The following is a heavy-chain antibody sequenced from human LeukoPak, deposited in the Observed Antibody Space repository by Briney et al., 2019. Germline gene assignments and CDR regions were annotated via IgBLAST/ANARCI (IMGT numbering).Heavy chain of an antibody. V-gene: IGHV3-33*08. D-gene: IGHD3-10*01. CDR2: IWYDGSNE. J-gene: IGHJ4*02. CDR3: ARDIGSGSYYVVY. Sequence: GGSLRLSCAASGFTFSSYAMHWVRQAPGKGLEWVAVIWYDGSNEYYADSVKGRFTISRDNSKNTLYLQMDRLRAEDTAVYYCARDIGSGSYYVVYWGQGTLVTVSS. CDR1: GFTFSSYA.